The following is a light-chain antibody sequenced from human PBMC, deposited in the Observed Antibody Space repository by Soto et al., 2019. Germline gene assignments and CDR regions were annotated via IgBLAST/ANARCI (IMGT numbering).Light chain of an antibody. CDR1: QSISTW. CDR2: KAS. V-gene: IGKV1-5*03. J-gene: IGKJ1*01. Sequence: DIQLTHSPSTLSASLRYRFTLTSRASQSISTWLAWYQQKPGKAPKLLIYKASTLKSGVPSRFSGSGSGTEFTLTISSLQPDDFATYYCQHYNSYSEAFGQGTKVDI. CDR3: QHYNSYSEA.